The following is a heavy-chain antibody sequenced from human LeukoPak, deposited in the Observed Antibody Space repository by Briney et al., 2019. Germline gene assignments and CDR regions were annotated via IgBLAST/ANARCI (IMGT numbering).Heavy chain of an antibody. CDR2: ISSNGGST. Sequence: GGSLRLSCAASGFTFSSYAMHWVRQAPGKGLEYVSAISSNGGSTYYANSVEGRFTISRDNSKNTLYLQMGSLRAEDMAVYYCARDLRPAEGSNWFDPWGQGTLVTVSS. CDR3: ARDLRPAEGSNWFDP. V-gene: IGHV3-64*01. J-gene: IGHJ5*02. D-gene: IGHD2-2*01. CDR1: GFTFSSYA.